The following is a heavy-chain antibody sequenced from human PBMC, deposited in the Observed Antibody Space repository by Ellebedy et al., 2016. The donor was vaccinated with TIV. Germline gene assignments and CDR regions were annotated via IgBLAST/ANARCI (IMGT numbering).Heavy chain of an antibody. CDR1: GFTFGSYD. Sequence: GESLKISCAASGFTFGSYDMHWVRQAPGTGLEWVAVISDDGSEKYYGDSVKGRFTISRDKSRNSLYLQMNSLRIEDTAVYYCARIFNSYFLDYWGQGTLVTVSS. D-gene: IGHD2/OR15-2a*01. CDR3: ARIFNSYFLDY. CDR2: ISDDGSEK. V-gene: IGHV3-30*03. J-gene: IGHJ4*02.